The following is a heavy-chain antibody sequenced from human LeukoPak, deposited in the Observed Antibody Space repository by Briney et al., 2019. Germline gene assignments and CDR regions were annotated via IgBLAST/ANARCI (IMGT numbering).Heavy chain of an antibody. J-gene: IGHJ5*02. V-gene: IGHV3-30*18. CDR2: ISYDEGRI. CDR1: GFTFSNYG. D-gene: IGHD4-23*01. Sequence: PGGSLRLSCVASGFTFSNYGMHWVRQALGKGLEWVAVISYDEGRIYYGDSVKGRFTVSRDNSKSTLYLQMKSLRAEDTAIYYCAKDQDYGGNSPLGSWGQGTLVTVSS. CDR3: AKDQDYGGNSPLGS.